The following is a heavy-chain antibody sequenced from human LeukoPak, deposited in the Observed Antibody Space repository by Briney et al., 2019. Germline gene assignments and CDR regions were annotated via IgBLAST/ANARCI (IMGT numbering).Heavy chain of an antibody. CDR2: INHSGST. D-gene: IGHD4-17*01. Sequence: PSETLSLTCAVYGGSFSGYYWSWIRQPPGKGLESIGEINHSGSTNYNPSLKSRVTISVDTSKNQFSLKLSSVTAADTAVYYCARCETVTTHWFDPWGQGTLVTVSS. V-gene: IGHV4-34*01. J-gene: IGHJ5*02. CDR3: ARCETVTTHWFDP. CDR1: GGSFSGYY.